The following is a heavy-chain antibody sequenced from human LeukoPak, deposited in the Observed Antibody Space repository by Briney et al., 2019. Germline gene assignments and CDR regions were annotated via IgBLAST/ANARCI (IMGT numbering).Heavy chain of an antibody. CDR3: ARDGTAAGLYFDL. CDR1: GFPFSSYW. D-gene: IGHD6-13*01. J-gene: IGHJ4*01. V-gene: IGHV3-7*01. CDR2: IKQDGGEK. Sequence: PGGSLSLSCAVSGFPFSSYWMKWVRQAPGKGLEGVASIKQDGGEKSYVDSVKGRFTISRDNAKNSLYLQMSSLRAEDTAVYYCARDGTAAGLYFDLWGQGTLVTVSS.